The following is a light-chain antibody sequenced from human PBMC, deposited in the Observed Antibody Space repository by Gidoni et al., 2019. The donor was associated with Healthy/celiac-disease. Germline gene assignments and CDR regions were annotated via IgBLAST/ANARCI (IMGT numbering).Light chain of an antibody. Sequence: IVLTQSPGTLSLSPGESATLSCRASQSVSSSYLAWYQQKPGQAPRLLISGASSSATGIPDRFRGSGSGTDFTLTISRLEPEDFAVYYCHQYGSSLFGPGTKVDIK. V-gene: IGKV3-20*01. CDR3: HQYGSSL. CDR2: GAS. CDR1: QSVSSSY. J-gene: IGKJ3*01.